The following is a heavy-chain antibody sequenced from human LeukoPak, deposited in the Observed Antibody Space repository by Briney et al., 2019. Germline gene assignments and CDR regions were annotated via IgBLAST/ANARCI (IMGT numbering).Heavy chain of an antibody. D-gene: IGHD2-15*01. J-gene: IGHJ6*03. Sequence: PSETLSLACTVSGGSISSYYWSWIRQPPGKGLEWIGYIFYNGSTYYNPSLKSRVNISVDTSKNQFSLKLSSVTAADTVVYYCARDFRFCSGGNCYPETNYYYYYMDVWGKGTTVTVSS. CDR1: GGSISSYY. CDR3: ARDFRFCSGGNCYPETNYYYYYMDV. CDR2: IFYNGST. V-gene: IGHV4-59*12.